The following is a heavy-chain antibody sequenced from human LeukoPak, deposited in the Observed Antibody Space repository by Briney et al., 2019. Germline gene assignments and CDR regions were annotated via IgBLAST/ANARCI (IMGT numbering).Heavy chain of an antibody. D-gene: IGHD6-6*01. CDR3: TREAWYSSSSLDC. CDR1: GYTFTSYA. Sequence: ASVKVSCKTSGYTFTSYAINWVRQAPGQGLEWMGWINTNTGNPTYAQGFTGRFVFSLDTSVSTAYLQISSLKAEDTAMYYCTREAWYSSSSLDCWGPGTLVTVSS. J-gene: IGHJ4*02. V-gene: IGHV7-4-1*02. CDR2: INTNTGNP.